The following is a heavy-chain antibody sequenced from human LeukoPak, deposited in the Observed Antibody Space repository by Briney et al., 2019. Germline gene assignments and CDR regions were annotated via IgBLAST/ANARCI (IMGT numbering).Heavy chain of an antibody. V-gene: IGHV3-23*01. CDR1: GFTLSSYA. D-gene: IGHD1-1*01. CDR2: ISGSGGST. Sequence: GGSLRLSCAASGFTLSSYAMSWVRRSPGKGLEGFSAISGSGGSTYYADSVKGRFTISRDNSKNTLYLQMNSLRAEETAVYYCARYNRNDEDSTYYYYGMDVWGEGTTVTVSS. CDR3: ARYNRNDEDSTYYYYGMDV. J-gene: IGHJ6*01.